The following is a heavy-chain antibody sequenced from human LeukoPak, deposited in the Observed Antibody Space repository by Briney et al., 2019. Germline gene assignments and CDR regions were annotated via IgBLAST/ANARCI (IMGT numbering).Heavy chain of an antibody. D-gene: IGHD3-22*01. Sequence: PSETLSLTCAVSGGSITTRNWWSWVRPAPGKGVEWIGEIEHTGSTNYNPSLKSRVTILVDKSKNQFSLKLNPVTAADTAVYYCARVGAWDSSGYYHGDYAMDVWGQGTTVTVSS. CDR1: GGSITTRNW. V-gene: IGHV4-4*02. CDR2: IEHTGST. J-gene: IGHJ6*02. CDR3: ARVGAWDSSGYYHGDYAMDV.